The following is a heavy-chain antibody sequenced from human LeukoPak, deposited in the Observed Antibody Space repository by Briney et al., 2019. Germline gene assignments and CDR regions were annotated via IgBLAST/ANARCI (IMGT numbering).Heavy chain of an antibody. CDR2: ISAYNGNT. J-gene: IGHJ6*02. CDR3: ARDRADQWFGRYYYGMDV. CDR1: GYTFTSYG. Sequence: ASVKVSCKASGYTFTSYGISWVRQAPGQGLEWMGWISAYNGNTNYAQKLQGRVTMTTDTSTSTAYMELRSLRSDDTAVYYCARDRADQWFGRYYYGMDVWGQGTTVTVSS. D-gene: IGHD3-22*01. V-gene: IGHV1-18*01.